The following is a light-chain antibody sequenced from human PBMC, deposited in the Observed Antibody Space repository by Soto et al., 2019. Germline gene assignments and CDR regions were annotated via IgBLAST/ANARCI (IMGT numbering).Light chain of an antibody. CDR1: ESISSY. Sequence: DIQMTQSPSSLSASVGDRVTITCRASESISSYLTWYQQKPGKAPKLLIYAASSLQSGVPSRFSGSGSGTDFTLTISTLQPEDFATYYCQQGYRTPTYGQGTKGGYQ. CDR2: AAS. CDR3: QQGYRTPT. J-gene: IGKJ1*01. V-gene: IGKV1-39*01.